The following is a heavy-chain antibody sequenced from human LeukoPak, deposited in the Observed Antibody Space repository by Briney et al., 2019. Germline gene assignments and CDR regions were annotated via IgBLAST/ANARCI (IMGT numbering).Heavy chain of an antibody. J-gene: IGHJ4*02. V-gene: IGHV3-48*04. CDR1: GFTFSSYS. Sequence: PGGSLRLSCAASGFTFSSYSMNWVRQAPGKGLEWVSYISSSSSTIYYADSVKGRFTISRDNAKNSLYLQMNSLRAEDTAVYYCVRNTAMVMGVQRIGDYWGQGTLVTVSS. D-gene: IGHD5-18*01. CDR3: VRNTAMVMGVQRIGDY. CDR2: ISSSSSTI.